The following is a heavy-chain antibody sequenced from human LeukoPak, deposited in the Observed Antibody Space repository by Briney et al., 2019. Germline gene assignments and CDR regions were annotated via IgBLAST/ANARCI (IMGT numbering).Heavy chain of an antibody. V-gene: IGHV4-39*07. J-gene: IGHJ4*02. D-gene: IGHD3-16*01. CDR3: ARARLGSPTY. CDR2: INHSGST. CDR1: GGSISSSSYY. Sequence: SETLSLTCTVSGGSISSSSYYWGWIRRPPGKGLEWIGEINHSGSTNYNPSLKSRVTISVDTSKNQFSLKLSSVTAADTAVYYCARARLGSPTYWGQGTLVTISS.